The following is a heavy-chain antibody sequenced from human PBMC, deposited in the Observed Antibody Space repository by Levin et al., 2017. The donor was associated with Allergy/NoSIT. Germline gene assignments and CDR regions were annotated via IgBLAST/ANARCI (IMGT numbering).Heavy chain of an antibody. J-gene: IGHJ3*01. CDR2: LYTSGTT. V-gene: IGHV4-4*07. Sequence: PSETLSLTCTVSGGSISGYYWHWIRQSAGKGPEWIGRLYTSGTTNFNPSLKSRVTMSIDTSINQFSLNLRSVTAADTAVYYCARDPYQDKPGPFDLWGQGTMVIVSS. CDR1: GGSISGYY. D-gene: IGHD1-14*01. CDR3: ARDPYQDKPGPFDL.